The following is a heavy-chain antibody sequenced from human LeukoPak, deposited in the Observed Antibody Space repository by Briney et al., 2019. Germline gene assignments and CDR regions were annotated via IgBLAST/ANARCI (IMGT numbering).Heavy chain of an antibody. J-gene: IGHJ3*02. CDR1: GGSISSADYY. CDR3: ARATITMAVGVPADAFDI. Sequence: PSETLSLTCTVSGGSISSADYYWSWIRQPPGKGLEWIGYIYYSGNTYYNPSLKSRVTISVDRSKNQFSLKQSSVTAADTAVYYCARATITMAVGVPADAFDIWGEGTMVTDSP. CDR2: IYYSGNT. V-gene: IGHV4-30-4*08. D-gene: IGHD3-22*01.